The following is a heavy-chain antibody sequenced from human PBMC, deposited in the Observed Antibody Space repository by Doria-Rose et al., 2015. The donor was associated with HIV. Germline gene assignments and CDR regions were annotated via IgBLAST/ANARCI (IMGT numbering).Heavy chain of an antibody. CDR2: IRYDGSNK. V-gene: IGHV3-30*02. CDR1: GFIFSGHG. Sequence: VQLVESGGGVVQPGGSLRVSCAAFGFIFSGHGMQWVRQAPGKGLGWVAFIRYDGSNKYYADSVKGRFTISRDNSKKTLYLQMNRLTAEDTAVYYCAKTSGSSLDYWGQGTLVTVSS. D-gene: IGHD3-10*01. J-gene: IGHJ4*02. CDR3: AKTSGSSLDY.